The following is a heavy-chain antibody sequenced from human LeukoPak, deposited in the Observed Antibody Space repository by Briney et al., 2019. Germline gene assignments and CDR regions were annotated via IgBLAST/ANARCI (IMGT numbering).Heavy chain of an antibody. V-gene: IGHV4-30-4*08. CDR1: GGSIRSSY. J-gene: IGHJ4*02. Sequence: KPSETLSLTCTVSGGSIRSSYWSWIRQPPGKGLEWIGYIYYSGSTYYNPSLKSRVTISVDTSKNQFSLKLSSVTAADTAVYYCARDTIGGPVDYWGQGTLVTVSS. CDR2: IYYSGST. CDR3: ARDTIGGPVDY. D-gene: IGHD2-8*01.